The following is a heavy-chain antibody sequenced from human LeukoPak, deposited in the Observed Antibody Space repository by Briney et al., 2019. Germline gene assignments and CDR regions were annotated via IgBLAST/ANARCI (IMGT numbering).Heavy chain of an antibody. CDR1: GYTFTGYY. V-gene: IGHV1-2*02. CDR3: ATGGLTCTYGPGSFNY. J-gene: IGHJ4*02. D-gene: IGHD3-10*01. CDR2: SNPNSGGT. Sequence: VASVKVSCKASGYTFTGYYLHWVRQAPGQGREWMGYSNPNSGGTTFAQEFQDRVTMTRDTSISTAYMELSRLRSDDTAVYYCATGGLTCTYGPGSFNYWGQGTQVTVSS.